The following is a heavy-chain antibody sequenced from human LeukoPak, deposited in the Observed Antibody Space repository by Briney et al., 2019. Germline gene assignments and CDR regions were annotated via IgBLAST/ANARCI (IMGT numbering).Heavy chain of an antibody. Sequence: SQTLSLTCAISGDSVSSNSVTWNWIRQSPSRGLEWPGRTYYRSTWYNDYAVSVRGRITVNPDTSKNQFSLHLNSVTPEDTAVYYCARRLTQYDCFDPWGRESWSPSPQ. V-gene: IGHV6-1*01. CDR2: TYYRSTWYN. CDR1: GDSVSSNSVT. D-gene: IGHD2-2*01. J-gene: IGHJ5*02. CDR3: ARRLTQYDCFDP.